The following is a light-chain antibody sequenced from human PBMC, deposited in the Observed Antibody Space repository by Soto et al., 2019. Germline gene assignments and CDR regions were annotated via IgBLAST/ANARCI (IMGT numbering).Light chain of an antibody. V-gene: IGKV1-17*01. CDR2: VAS. J-gene: IGKJ1*01. CDR1: QDIGIN. CDR3: LQHNAYPWT. Sequence: DIQMTQSPSSLSASVGDRVTMTCRASQDIGINIGWFQQKPGKAPKRLIYVASSLQSGVPSRFSGSGSGTEFTLTISSLQPEDFASYFCLQHNAYPWTFGQGTKVEV.